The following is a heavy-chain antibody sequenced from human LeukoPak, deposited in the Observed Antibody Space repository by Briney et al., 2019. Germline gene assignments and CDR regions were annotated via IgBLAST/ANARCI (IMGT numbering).Heavy chain of an antibody. CDR1: GFAFSNYA. CDR2: ISSGGTYE. Sequence: GKSLRLSCAASGFAFSNYAMHWVRQAPGKGLEWVSLISSGGTYEYYADSVKGRFTISRDNSKNTLYLQLNSLRAEDTAVYYCARDPTPRYCSGGSCYTHYGMDVWGQGTTVTVSS. D-gene: IGHD2-15*01. J-gene: IGHJ6*02. CDR3: ARDPTPRYCSGGSCYTHYGMDV. V-gene: IGHV3-30*01.